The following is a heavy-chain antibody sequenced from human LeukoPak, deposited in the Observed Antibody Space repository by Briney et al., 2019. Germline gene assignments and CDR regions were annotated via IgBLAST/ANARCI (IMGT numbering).Heavy chain of an antibody. Sequence: SETLSLTCTVSGGSISSSSYYWGWIRQPPGKGLEWIGSIYYSGSTYYNPSLKSRVTISVDTSKNQFSLKLSSVTAADTAVYYCASGDSSGYYYPYFEYWGQGTLVTVSS. CDR1: GGSISSSSYY. CDR2: IYYSGST. J-gene: IGHJ4*02. CDR3: ASGDSSGYYYPYFEY. D-gene: IGHD3-22*01. V-gene: IGHV4-39*01.